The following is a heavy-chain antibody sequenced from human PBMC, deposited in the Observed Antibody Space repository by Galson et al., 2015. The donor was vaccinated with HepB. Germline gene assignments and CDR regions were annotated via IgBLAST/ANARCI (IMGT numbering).Heavy chain of an antibody. CDR2: IIPIFGTA. CDR1: GGTFSSYA. J-gene: IGHJ4*02. Sequence: SVKVSCKASGGTFSSYAISWVRQAPGQGLEWMGGIIPIFGTANYAQKFQGRVTITADESTSTAYMELSSLRSEDTAVYYCARGPRFSYCSGGSCYSDLVYWGQGTLVTVSS. CDR3: ARGPRFSYCSGGSCYSDLVY. D-gene: IGHD2-15*01. V-gene: IGHV1-69*13.